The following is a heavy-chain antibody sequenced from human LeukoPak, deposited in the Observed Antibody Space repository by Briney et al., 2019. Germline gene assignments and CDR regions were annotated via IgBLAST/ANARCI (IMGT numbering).Heavy chain of an antibody. CDR1: GFTFSSYW. Sequence: GGSLRLSCAASGFTFSSYWMSWVRQAPGKGLEWVANIKQVGSEKYYVDSVKGRFTISRDNAKNSLYLQMNSLRAEDTAVYYCASQYCSSTSCYLGNGWFDPWGQGTLVTVSS. CDR2: IKQVGSEK. J-gene: IGHJ5*02. CDR3: ASQYCSSTSCYLGNGWFDP. V-gene: IGHV3-7*01. D-gene: IGHD2-2*01.